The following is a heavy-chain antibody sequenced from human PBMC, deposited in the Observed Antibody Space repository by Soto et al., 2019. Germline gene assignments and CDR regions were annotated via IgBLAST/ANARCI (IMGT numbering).Heavy chain of an antibody. V-gene: IGHV1-69*06. Sequence: QMQLVQSGAEVKKPGSSVKVSCRASGGTFSNHAINWVRQAPGHGLEWLGGIIPIFGTTNYAQKFQDRVTITADRSTTTVYMDLASLTSEDTAVYYCARSYFDGTGFYLYYFDLWGQGTPVTVSS. CDR1: GGTFSNHA. J-gene: IGHJ4*02. CDR2: IIPIFGTT. D-gene: IGHD3-9*01. CDR3: ARSYFDGTGFYLYYFDL.